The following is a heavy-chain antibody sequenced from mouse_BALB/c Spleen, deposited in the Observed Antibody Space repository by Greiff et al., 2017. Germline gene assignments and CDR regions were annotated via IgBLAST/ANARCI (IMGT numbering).Heavy chain of an antibody. CDR2: IHYSGST. D-gene: IGHD4-1*01. Sequence: EVQLQESGPDLVKPSQSLSLTCTVTGYSITSGYSWHWLRQFPGNKLEWMGYIHYSGSTNYNPSLKSRISITRDTSKNQFFLQLNSVTTEDTATYYCAASEETGYYAMDYWGQGTSVTVSS. CDR3: AASEETGYYAMDY. CDR1: GYSITSGYS. J-gene: IGHJ4*01. V-gene: IGHV3-1*02.